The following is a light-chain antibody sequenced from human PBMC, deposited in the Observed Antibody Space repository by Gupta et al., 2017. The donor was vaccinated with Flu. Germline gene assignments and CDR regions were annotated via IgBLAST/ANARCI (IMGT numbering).Light chain of an antibody. CDR1: SSDVGRSNS. CDR3: SSYTSTNTFYV. Sequence: QPALTQPASASGSPGQSINISCTGTSSDVGRSNSVSWYQQHPGKAPNLIIYDDSSRPSGVSSRFSGSKSGNTASLTISGLQAEDETDYYCSSYTSTNTFYVFGTGTKVTVL. J-gene: IGLJ1*01. V-gene: IGLV2-14*01. CDR2: DDS.